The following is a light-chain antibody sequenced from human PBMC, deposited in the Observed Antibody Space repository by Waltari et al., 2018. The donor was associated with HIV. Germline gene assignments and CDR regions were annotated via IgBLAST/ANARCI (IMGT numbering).Light chain of an antibody. CDR1: TSDVGTYNI. V-gene: IGLV2-23*02. CDR3: CSYASSSSVV. Sequence: QPALTQPAPVSGSPGQSIPISCTGTTSDVGTYNIVTWDRQHPGKAPELIIYEVSERPSGVPERFSGSKSANTASLTLCRVQTEDEADYYCCSYASSSSVVFGGGTKLTVL. J-gene: IGLJ3*02. CDR2: EVS.